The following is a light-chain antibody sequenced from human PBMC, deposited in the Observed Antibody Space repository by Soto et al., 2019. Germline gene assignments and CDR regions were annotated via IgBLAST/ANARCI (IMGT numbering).Light chain of an antibody. CDR2: NNN. J-gene: IGLJ2*01. CDR3: QSYDSSLSAVV. CDR1: SSNIGAGYD. Sequence: QSVLTQPPSVSGAPGQRVTISCTGSSSNIGAGYDVHWYQQLPGTAPKVVIHNNNNRPSGVPDRFSGSKSGTSGSLAITGLQAEDEAHYCCQSYDSSLSAVVFGGGTKVTVL. V-gene: IGLV1-40*01.